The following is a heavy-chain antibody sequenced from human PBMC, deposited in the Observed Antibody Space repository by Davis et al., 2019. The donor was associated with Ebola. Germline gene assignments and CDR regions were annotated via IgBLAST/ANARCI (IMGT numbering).Heavy chain of an antibody. J-gene: IGHJ4*02. CDR2: INAGNGNT. D-gene: IGHD3-22*01. CDR1: GYTFTSYA. CDR3: ARPTTSYYYDSSGYYPD. V-gene: IGHV1-3*01. Sequence: ASVKVSCKASGYTFTSYAMHWVRQAPGQRLEWMGWINAGNGNTKYSQKFQGRVTITRDTSASTAYMELSSLRSEDTAVYYCARPTTSYYYDSSGYYPDWGQGTLVTVSS.